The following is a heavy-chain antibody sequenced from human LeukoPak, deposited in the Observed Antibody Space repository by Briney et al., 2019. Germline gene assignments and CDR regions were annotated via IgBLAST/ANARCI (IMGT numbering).Heavy chain of an antibody. CDR1: GYTFTGYY. Sequence: ASVKVSCKASGYTFTGYYMHWVRQAPGQGLEWMGWINPNSGGINYAQKFQGRVTMTRDTSISTAYMELSRLRSDDTAVYYCARDGRNPQEFDPWGQGTLVTVSS. V-gene: IGHV1-2*02. D-gene: IGHD1-14*01. CDR2: INPNSGGI. J-gene: IGHJ5*02. CDR3: ARDGRNPQEFDP.